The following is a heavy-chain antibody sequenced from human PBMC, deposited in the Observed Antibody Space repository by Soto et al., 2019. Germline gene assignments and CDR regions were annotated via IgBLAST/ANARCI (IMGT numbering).Heavy chain of an antibody. D-gene: IGHD7-27*01. V-gene: IGHV3-30*18. CDR1: GFTFSSYG. Sequence: QVQLVESGGGVVQPGRSLRLSCAASGFTFSSYGMHWVRQAPGKGLEWVAVISYDGSNKYYADSVKGRFTISRDNSKNTRYMQMNSLRAEDTGVYYCAKDLLGPGRAYGMDVWGQGTTVTVSS. CDR3: AKDLLGPGRAYGMDV. J-gene: IGHJ6*02. CDR2: ISYDGSNK.